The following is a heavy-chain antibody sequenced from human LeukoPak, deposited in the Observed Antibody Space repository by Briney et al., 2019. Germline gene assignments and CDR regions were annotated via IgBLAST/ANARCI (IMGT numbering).Heavy chain of an antibody. V-gene: IGHV3-30*02. CDR1: GFSFSDYA. CDR3: AKDGESGIQYTQGYFDY. J-gene: IGHJ4*02. Sequence: GGSLRLPCAASGFSFSDYAIYWVRQTPGKGLEWVAFIRYDGGNKIYADSVKGRFTISRDNSHNTVYLQMTGLRAEDTAVYYCAKDGESGIQYTQGYFDYWGQGTLVIVSS. CDR2: IRYDGGNK. D-gene: IGHD1-1*01.